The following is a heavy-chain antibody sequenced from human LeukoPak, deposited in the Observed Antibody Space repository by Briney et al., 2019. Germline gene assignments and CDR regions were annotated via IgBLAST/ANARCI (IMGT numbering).Heavy chain of an antibody. CDR1: GFTFSSYA. Sequence: PGGSLRLSCAASGFTFSSYAMSWVRQAPGKGLEWVSAISFSGSNTYYADSVKGRFTISRDNLKNTLYLKMNSLGAEDTAVYFCAKEVKAATNWFDPWGQGTLVTVSS. J-gene: IGHJ5*02. D-gene: IGHD6-25*01. V-gene: IGHV3-23*01. CDR2: ISFSGSNT. CDR3: AKEVKAATNWFDP.